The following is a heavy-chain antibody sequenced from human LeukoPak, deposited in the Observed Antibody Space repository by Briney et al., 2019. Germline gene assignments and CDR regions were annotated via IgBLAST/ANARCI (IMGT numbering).Heavy chain of an antibody. CDR3: ATHSSGSYGWVFDY. D-gene: IGHD3-22*01. CDR1: GDSTSKYF. J-gene: IGHJ4*02. Sequence: SETLSLTCSVTGDSTSKYFWSWIRQPPGKGPEWIGHIYDSGSTNYNPSLKSRVTISIDTSKNQFFLKLTSVTAADTAVYYCATHSSGSYGWVFDYWGQGTLVTVSS. CDR2: IYDSGST. V-gene: IGHV4-59*01.